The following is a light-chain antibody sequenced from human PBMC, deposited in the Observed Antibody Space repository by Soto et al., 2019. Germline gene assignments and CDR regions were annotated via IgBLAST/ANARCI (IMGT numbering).Light chain of an antibody. J-gene: IGKJ1*01. CDR1: LSLLYSPNNKNN. CDR2: WAS. CDR3: QQYFGTPRT. V-gene: IGKV4-1*01. Sequence: DIVMTQSPGALIVSLGERATINCKSSLSLLYSPNNKNNLGWYQQKPGQPPKLLIYWASTRESGVPDRFSGSGSGTDFTLTISSLQAEDVAVYYCQQYFGTPRTFGQGTKVEIK.